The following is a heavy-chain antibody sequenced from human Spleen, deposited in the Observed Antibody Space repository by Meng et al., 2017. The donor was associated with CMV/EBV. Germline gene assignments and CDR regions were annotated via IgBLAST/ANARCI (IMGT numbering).Heavy chain of an antibody. V-gene: IGHV4-34*01. J-gene: IGHJ6*02. Sequence: GSLRLSCAVYGGSFSGYYWSWIRQPPGKGLEWIGEINHSGSTNYNPSLKSRVTISVDTSKNQFSLKLSSVTAADTAIYYCARDLGPGIVASKYYYYGMDVWGQGTTVTVSS. CDR3: ARDLGPGIVASKYYYYGMDV. CDR1: GGSFSGYY. D-gene: IGHD6-13*01. CDR2: INHSGST.